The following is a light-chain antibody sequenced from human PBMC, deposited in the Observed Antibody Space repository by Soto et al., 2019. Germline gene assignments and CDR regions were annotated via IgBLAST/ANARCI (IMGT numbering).Light chain of an antibody. Sequence: EIVLTQSPGTLSLSPGERATLSCRDSQSVSSSNLAWYQQKPGQAPRLLIYGASSRATGIPDRFSGSGSGADFTLTISRLEPEDFAAYYCQQYGSSPFTFGPGTKVDSK. CDR1: QSVSSSN. J-gene: IGKJ3*01. CDR2: GAS. CDR3: QQYGSSPFT. V-gene: IGKV3-20*01.